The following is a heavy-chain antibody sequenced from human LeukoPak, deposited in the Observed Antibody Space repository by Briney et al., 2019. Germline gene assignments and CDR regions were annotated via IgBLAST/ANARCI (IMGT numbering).Heavy chain of an antibody. V-gene: IGHV3-23*01. CDR1: GFTFSSYA. CDR3: AKGTAGSGSYVFPFEY. CDR2: ISGGGGST. D-gene: IGHD3-10*01. Sequence: GGSLRLSCAASGFTFSSYAMSWVRQAPGKGLEWVSAISGGGGSTYYADSVKGRFTISRDNSKNTLYLQMNSLRAEDTAVYYCAKGTAGSGSYVFPFEYWGQGTLVTVSS. J-gene: IGHJ4*02.